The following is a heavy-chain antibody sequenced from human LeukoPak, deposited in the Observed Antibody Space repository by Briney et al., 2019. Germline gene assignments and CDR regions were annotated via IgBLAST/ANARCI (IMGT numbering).Heavy chain of an antibody. V-gene: IGHV3-23*01. Sequence: AGGSLRLSCAASGFTFSSYAMSWVRQAPGKGLEWVSAISGSGGSTYYADSAKGRFTISRDNSKNTLYLQMNSLRAEDTAVYYCAKLMVRGVISDNWFDPWGQGTLVTVSS. D-gene: IGHD3-10*01. CDR2: ISGSGGST. CDR1: GFTFSSYA. CDR3: AKLMVRGVISDNWFDP. J-gene: IGHJ5*02.